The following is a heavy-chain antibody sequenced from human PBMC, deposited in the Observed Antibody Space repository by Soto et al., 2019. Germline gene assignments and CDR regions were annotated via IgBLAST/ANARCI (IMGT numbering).Heavy chain of an antibody. J-gene: IGHJ3*02. CDR3: ARDKGGDYGDGRPGNDAFDI. CDR2: IIPILGIA. V-gene: IGHV1-69*08. Sequence: QVQLVQSGAEVKKPGSSVKVSCKASGGTFSSYTISWVRQAPGQGLEWMGRIIPILGIANYAQKFQGRVTITADKSTSTAYMELSSLRSEDTAVYYCARDKGGDYGDGRPGNDAFDIWGQGTMVTVSS. D-gene: IGHD4-17*01. CDR1: GGTFSSYT.